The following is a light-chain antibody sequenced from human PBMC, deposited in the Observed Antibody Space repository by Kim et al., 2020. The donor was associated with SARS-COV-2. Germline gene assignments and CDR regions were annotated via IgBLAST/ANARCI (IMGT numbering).Light chain of an antibody. CDR3: SSYTSISTWV. Sequence: GQSITISLPGTRSDVGGYNYVTLAPQHPGKAPKLMIYDVSNRPSGVSNRFSGSKSCNTAPLTISGLQAEDEADYYCSSYTSISTWVFGGGTQLTVL. V-gene: IGLV2-14*03. J-gene: IGLJ3*02. CDR1: RSDVGGYNY. CDR2: DVS.